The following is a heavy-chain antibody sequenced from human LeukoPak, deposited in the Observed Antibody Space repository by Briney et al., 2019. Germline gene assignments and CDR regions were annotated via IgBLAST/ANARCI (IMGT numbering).Heavy chain of an antibody. CDR3: ARIFSSSWYPSWFDP. D-gene: IGHD6-13*01. CDR1: GGSFSGYY. Sequence: SETLSLTCAVYGGSFSGYYWSWIRQPPGKGLEWIGEINHSGSTNYNPSLKSRVTISVDTSKNQFSLKLSSVTAADTAVYYCARIFSSSWYPSWFDPWGQGTLVTVSS. V-gene: IGHV4-34*01. CDR2: INHSGST. J-gene: IGHJ5*02.